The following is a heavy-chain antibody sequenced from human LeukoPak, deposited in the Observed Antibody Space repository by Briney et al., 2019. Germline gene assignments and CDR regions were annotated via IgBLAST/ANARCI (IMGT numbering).Heavy chain of an antibody. D-gene: IGHD6-19*01. CDR3: ARGVTGGWYGDFQH. J-gene: IGHJ1*01. V-gene: IGHV4-59*01. CDR1: GCSINTYF. CDR2: IYYSGST. Sequence: PSETLSLTCTVSGCSINTYFWSWIRQPPGKGLEWIGYIYYSGSTNYNPSLKSRVTISVDTSKNQFSLKLSSVTAADTAVYYCARGVTGGWYGDFQHWGQGTLVTVSS.